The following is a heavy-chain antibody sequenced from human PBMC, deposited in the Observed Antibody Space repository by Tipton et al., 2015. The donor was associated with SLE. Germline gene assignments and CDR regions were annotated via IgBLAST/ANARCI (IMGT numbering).Heavy chain of an antibody. V-gene: IGHV4-39*07. CDR3: AIMPYSSGWTAAAYFQY. D-gene: IGHD6-19*01. J-gene: IGHJ1*01. Sequence: TLSLTCTVSGGSISSSSYYWGWIRQPPGKGLEWIGSIYYSGSTNYNPSLKSRVTISVDTSKNQFSLKLSSVTAADTAVYYCAIMPYSSGWTAAAYFQYWGQGTLVTVSS. CDR2: IYYSGST. CDR1: GGSISSSSYY.